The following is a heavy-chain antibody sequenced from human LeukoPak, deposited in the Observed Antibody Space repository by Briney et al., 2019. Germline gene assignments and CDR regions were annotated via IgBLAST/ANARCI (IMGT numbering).Heavy chain of an antibody. V-gene: IGHV4-39*01. J-gene: IGHJ5*02. CDR1: GVSISSSSLN. Sequence: SETLSLTCAVSGVSISSSSLNWGWIRQPPGKGLEWIGNNYYSGSDYYNPSLISRVTISVNTSKNQFSLKLTSVTAADTAVYYCARHRDNWFDPWGQGTLVTVSS. CDR2: NYYSGSD. CDR3: ARHRDNWFDP.